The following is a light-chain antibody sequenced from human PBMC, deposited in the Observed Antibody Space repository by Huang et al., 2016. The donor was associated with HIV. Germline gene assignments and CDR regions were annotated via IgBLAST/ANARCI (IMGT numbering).Light chain of an antibody. CDR2: GTS. J-gene: IGKJ2*01. Sequence: EIVLTQSPGTLSLSPGESATPACRASQSVSSSYLAWYQQKPGQAPRLLSYGTSSRATGIPDRFSGSGSGTDFTLTISRLEPEDFAVYYCQQYGSSPLTFGQGTKLEIK. CDR1: QSVSSSY. V-gene: IGKV3-20*01. CDR3: QQYGSSPLT.